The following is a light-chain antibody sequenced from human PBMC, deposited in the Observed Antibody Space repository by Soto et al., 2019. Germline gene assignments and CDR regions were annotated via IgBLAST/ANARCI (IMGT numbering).Light chain of an antibody. CDR1: RSDVGGYNY. CDR3: ASYASTTTLGV. Sequence: QSALTQPASVSGSPGQSITISCTGTRSDVGGYNYVSWYQQHPGKAPKLTIYDVTNRPLGVSNRFSGSKSGNTASLTISGLQAEDEADYYCASYASTTTLGVFGTG. CDR2: DVT. J-gene: IGLJ1*01. V-gene: IGLV2-14*01.